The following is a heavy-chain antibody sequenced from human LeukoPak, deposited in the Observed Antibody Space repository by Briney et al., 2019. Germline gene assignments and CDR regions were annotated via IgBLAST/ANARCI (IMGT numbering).Heavy chain of an antibody. J-gene: IGHJ4*02. CDR1: GGSISSYY. CDR3: ARGQHGVAAAPFDY. D-gene: IGHD6-13*01. Sequence: SETLSLTCTVSGGSISSYYWSWIRQPPGKGLEWIGYIYYSGSTNYNPSLKSRVTISVDTSKNQFSLKLSSLTAADTAVYYCARGQHGVAAAPFDYWGQGTLVTVSS. V-gene: IGHV4-59*01. CDR2: IYYSGST.